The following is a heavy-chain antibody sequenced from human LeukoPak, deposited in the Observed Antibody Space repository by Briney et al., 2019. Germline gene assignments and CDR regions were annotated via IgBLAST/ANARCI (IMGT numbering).Heavy chain of an antibody. CDR3: TRDLAEVPGPRMDV. CDR1: GFALSSHW. Sequence: PGGSLRLSCAASGFALSSHWMTWVRQVPGRGPEWVANVNRDGSETYYLDSVKGRFTISKDNAKNSLYLQMGNLGADDTAMYFCTRDLAEVPGPRMDVWGQGTSVTVSS. CDR2: VNRDGSET. V-gene: IGHV3-7*03. J-gene: IGHJ6*02. D-gene: IGHD3-3*02.